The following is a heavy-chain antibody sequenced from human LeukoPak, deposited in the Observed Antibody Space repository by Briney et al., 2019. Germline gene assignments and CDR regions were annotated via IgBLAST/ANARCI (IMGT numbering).Heavy chain of an antibody. Sequence: ASVKVSCKASGYTFTSYAMNWVRQAPGQGLEWMGWINTNTGNPTYAQGFTGRFVFSLDTSVSTAYLQISSLEAEDTAVYYCARSTFSPYQLLYNWFDPWGQGTLVTVSS. CDR1: GYTFTSYA. V-gene: IGHV7-4-1*02. J-gene: IGHJ5*02. D-gene: IGHD2-2*02. CDR2: INTNTGNP. CDR3: ARSTFSPYQLLYNWFDP.